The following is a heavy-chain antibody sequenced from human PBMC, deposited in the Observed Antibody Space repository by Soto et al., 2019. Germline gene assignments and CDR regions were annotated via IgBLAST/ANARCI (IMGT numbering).Heavy chain of an antibody. D-gene: IGHD3-10*01. CDR2: TYNGNT. CDR3: ARRVGLALGYDAFDI. J-gene: IGHJ3*02. CDR1: GYTFTTYG. Sequence: QGQLVQSGPEVKKPGASVKVSCKTSGYTFTTYGITWVRQAPGQRLEWMGWTYNGNTNYAQKFQGRVTMTTDTSTXTAHMELRSLRSDDTAVYYCARRVGLALGYDAFDIWGHGTVVTV. V-gene: IGHV1-18*01.